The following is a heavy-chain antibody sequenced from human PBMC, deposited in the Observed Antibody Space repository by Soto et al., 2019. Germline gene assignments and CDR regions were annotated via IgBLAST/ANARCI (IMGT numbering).Heavy chain of an antibody. D-gene: IGHD5-18*01. Sequence: SLRLSCAASGFTFSSYAMSWVRQAPGKGLEWVSAISGSGGSTYYADSVKGRFTISRDNSKNTLYLQMNSLRAEDTAVYYCAKDGRGYSYGYTDYWGQGTLVTVSS. V-gene: IGHV3-23*01. CDR3: AKDGRGYSYGYTDY. J-gene: IGHJ4*02. CDR2: ISGSGGST. CDR1: GFTFSSYA.